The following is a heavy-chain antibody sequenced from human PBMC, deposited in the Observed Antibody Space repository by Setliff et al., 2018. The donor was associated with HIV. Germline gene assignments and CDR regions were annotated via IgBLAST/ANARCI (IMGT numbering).Heavy chain of an antibody. J-gene: IGHJ4*02. V-gene: IGHV4-39*01. CDR3: ARLSGGMVPNY. D-gene: IGHD3-10*01. CDR2: IHHRGTA. Sequence: SETLSLTCTVSGGSITRTPYYWGWIRQPPGKGLEWIGSIHHRGTAYDNPSLKSRVTISVDPSKNQILLRLSSVTAADTAVYYCARLSGGMVPNYWGQGTLVTVSS. CDR1: GGSITRTPYY.